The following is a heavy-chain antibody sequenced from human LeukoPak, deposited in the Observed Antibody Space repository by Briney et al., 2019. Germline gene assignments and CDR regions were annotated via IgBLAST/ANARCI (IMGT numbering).Heavy chain of an antibody. J-gene: IGHJ4*02. CDR1: GFTFSSYA. V-gene: IGHV3-30-3*01. D-gene: IGHD6-19*01. CDR2: MSYDGSNK. Sequence: GRSLRLSCAASGFTFSSYAMHWVRQAPGKGLEWVAVMSYDGSNKYYADSVKGRFTISRDNSKNTLYLQMNSLRAEDTAVYYCTRGVDSSGWYRHGGYWGQGTLVMVSS. CDR3: TRGVDSSGWYRHGGY.